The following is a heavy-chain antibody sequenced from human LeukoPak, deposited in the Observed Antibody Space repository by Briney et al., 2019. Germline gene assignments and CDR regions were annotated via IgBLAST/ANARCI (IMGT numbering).Heavy chain of an antibody. CDR1: GFTFSSYS. CDR2: ISSSSSTI. V-gene: IGHV3-48*04. CDR3: ASGRQNMDV. J-gene: IGHJ6*03. D-gene: IGHD1-26*01. Sequence: GGSLRLSCAASGFTFSSYSMNWVRQAPGKGLEWVSYISSSSSTIYYADSVKGRFTISRDNAKNSLYLQMNSLRAEDTAVYYCASGRQNMDVWGKGTTVTVYS.